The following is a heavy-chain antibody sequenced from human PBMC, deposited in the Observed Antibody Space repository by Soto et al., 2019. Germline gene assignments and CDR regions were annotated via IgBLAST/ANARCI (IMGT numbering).Heavy chain of an antibody. Sequence: GESLKISCKASGYSFTNYWIAWVRQMPGKGLEWMGIIYPGDSDTRYSPSFQGQVTISADTSINTAFLQGSSLKASDTAMYYCARRLFGEALHSYFDYWGQGTLVTVSS. CDR3: ARRLFGEALHSYFDY. J-gene: IGHJ4*02. CDR1: GYSFTNYW. V-gene: IGHV5-51*01. D-gene: IGHD3-10*02. CDR2: IYPGDSDT.